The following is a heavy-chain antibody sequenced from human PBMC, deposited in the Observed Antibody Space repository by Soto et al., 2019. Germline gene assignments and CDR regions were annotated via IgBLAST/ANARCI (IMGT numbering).Heavy chain of an antibody. CDR1: GYTFTGYY. CDR3: AYLRGFTGYPGD. D-gene: IGHD3-16*01. J-gene: IGHJ4*02. Sequence: ASVKVSCKASGYTFTGYYMHWVRQAPGQGLEWMGWINPNSGGTNYAQKFQGRVTISVDKSKNEFYLKMRSVTAADTAVYYCAYLRGFTGYPGDWGQGTLVTVSS. V-gene: IGHV1-2*02. CDR2: INPNSGGT.